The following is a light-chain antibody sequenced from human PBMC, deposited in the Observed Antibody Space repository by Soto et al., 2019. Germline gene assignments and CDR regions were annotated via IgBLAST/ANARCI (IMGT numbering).Light chain of an antibody. Sequence: EVVMTQSPGTLSVSPGERATLSCRASQSVSSNLAWYQQKVGQAPRVLIYDASTRATGIPGRFSGSGSETEFTLTISSLQSEDFAVYYCQQYNNWPETCGQGTKVDIK. CDR1: QSVSSN. J-gene: IGKJ1*01. CDR2: DAS. CDR3: QQYNNWPET. V-gene: IGKV3-15*01.